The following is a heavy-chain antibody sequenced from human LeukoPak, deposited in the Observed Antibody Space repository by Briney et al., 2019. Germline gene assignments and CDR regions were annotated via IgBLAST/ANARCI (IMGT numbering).Heavy chain of an antibody. CDR3: ARKYYYDSSGYYPVEAFDI. D-gene: IGHD3-22*01. CDR1: GYTFTSYD. V-gene: IGHV1-8*01. Sequence: ASVKVSCKASGYTFTSYDITWVRQATGQGLEWMGWMSPDSGYTGYAQTFQGRVTLTRNTSVSTAFMELSSLRSEDTAVYYCARKYYYDSSGYYPVEAFDIWGQGTMVTVSS. J-gene: IGHJ3*02. CDR2: MSPDSGYT.